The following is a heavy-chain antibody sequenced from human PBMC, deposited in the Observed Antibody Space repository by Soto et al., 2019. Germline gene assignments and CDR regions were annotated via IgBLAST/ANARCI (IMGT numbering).Heavy chain of an antibody. CDR2: ISAYNGNT. J-gene: IGHJ5*02. Sequence: ASVKVSCKSSGYTFTSYGISWVRQAPGQGLEWMGWISAYNGNTKYAQKLQGRVTMTTDTSTSTAYMELRSLRSDDTAVYSCARDLGYDSPTWFDPWGHGTLVTVSS. CDR1: GYTFTSYG. D-gene: IGHD2-2*01. CDR3: ARDLGYDSPTWFDP. V-gene: IGHV1-18*01.